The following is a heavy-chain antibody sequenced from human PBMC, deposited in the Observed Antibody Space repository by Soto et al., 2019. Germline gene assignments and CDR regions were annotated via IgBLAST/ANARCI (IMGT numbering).Heavy chain of an antibody. V-gene: IGHV4-34*01. Sequence: QVQLQQWGAGLLKPSETLSLTCAVYGGSFSGYYWTWIRQPPGKGLEWIGEINHSGSTNYNPCLKSRVTISVDTSKNQFSLKLSSVTAADTAVYYCARGYRMNFDYWGQGTLVTVSS. J-gene: IGHJ4*02. D-gene: IGHD3-16*02. CDR2: INHSGST. CDR3: ARGYRMNFDY. CDR1: GGSFSGYY.